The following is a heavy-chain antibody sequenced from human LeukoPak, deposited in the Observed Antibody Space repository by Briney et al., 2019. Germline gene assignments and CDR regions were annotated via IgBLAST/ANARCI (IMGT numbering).Heavy chain of an antibody. Sequence: GGSLRLSCAASGFTFSSYAMHWVRQAPGKGLEWVAVISYDGSNKYYADSVKGRFTISRDNAKNSLYLQMNSLRAEDTAVYYCARDRGYSYGDIDYWGQGTLVTVSS. CDR2: ISYDGSNK. CDR3: ARDRGYSYGDIDY. CDR1: GFTFSSYA. D-gene: IGHD5-18*01. V-gene: IGHV3-30*04. J-gene: IGHJ4*02.